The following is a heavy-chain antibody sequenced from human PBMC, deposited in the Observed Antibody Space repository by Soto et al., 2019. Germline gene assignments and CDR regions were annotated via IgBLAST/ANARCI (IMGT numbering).Heavy chain of an antibody. CDR1: GFSFSSSA. Sequence: GGSLRLSCAASGFSFSSSAMSWVRQAPGKGLEWVSAISGGGGSTYYADSVKGRFTVSRDNSKNTLYLQMNSLRAEDTAVYYCARVAPEYYYDSSGEFDYWGQGT. V-gene: IGHV3-23*01. CDR3: ARVAPEYYYDSSGEFDY. J-gene: IGHJ4*02. CDR2: ISGGGGST. D-gene: IGHD3-22*01.